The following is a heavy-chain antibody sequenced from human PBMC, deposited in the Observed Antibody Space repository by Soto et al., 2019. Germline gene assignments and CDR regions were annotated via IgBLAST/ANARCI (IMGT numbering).Heavy chain of an antibody. D-gene: IGHD2-21*02. V-gene: IGHV1-3*01. CDR1: GYTFTSCA. CDR2: INAGNGNT. J-gene: IGHJ4*02. CDR3: ARAWVVVTAPDY. Sequence: GASVKVSCKASGYTFTSCAMHWVRQAPGQRLEWMGWINAGNGNTKYSQKFQGRVTITRDTSASTAYMELSSLRSEDTAVYYCARAWVVVTAPDYWGQGTLVTVS.